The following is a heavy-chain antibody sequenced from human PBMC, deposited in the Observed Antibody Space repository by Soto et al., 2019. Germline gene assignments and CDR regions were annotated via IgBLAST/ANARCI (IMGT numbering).Heavy chain of an antibody. CDR3: ARSITMVRGVIDNWFDP. V-gene: IGHV4-59*01. Sequence: PSETLSLTRTVSGGSISSYYWSWIRQPPGKGLEWIGYIYYSGSTNYNPPLKSRVTISVDTSKNQFSLKLSSVTAADTAVYYCARSITMVRGVIDNWFDPWGQGTLVTVSS. J-gene: IGHJ5*02. CDR2: IYYSGST. CDR1: GGSISSYY. D-gene: IGHD3-10*01.